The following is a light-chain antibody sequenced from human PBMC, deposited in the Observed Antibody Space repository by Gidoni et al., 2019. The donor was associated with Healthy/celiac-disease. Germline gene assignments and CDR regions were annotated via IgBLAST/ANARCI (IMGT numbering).Light chain of an antibody. CDR3: AAWDDSLNGPV. J-gene: IGLJ2*01. CDR2: SNN. Sequence: QSVLPTPPSASGTPGQRVTISCSGSSSNIGSNTVNWYQQLPGTAPKLLIYSNNQRPSGVPDRFSGSKSGTSASLAISGLQSEDEADYYCAAWDDSLNGPVFGGGTKLTVL. V-gene: IGLV1-44*01. CDR1: SSNIGSNT.